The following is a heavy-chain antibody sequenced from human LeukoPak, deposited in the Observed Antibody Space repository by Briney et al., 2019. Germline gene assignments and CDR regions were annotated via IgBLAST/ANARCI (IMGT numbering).Heavy chain of an antibody. CDR1: GFSFSAYS. Sequence: GGSLRLSCAASGFSFSAYSMSWVRQAPGKGLEWVSYISSSGTIYYADSVKGRFTISRDNAKNSVYLQMNGLRDEDMAVYYCVRDPDALDYWGQGTLVTVSS. CDR3: VRDPDALDY. V-gene: IGHV3-48*02. CDR2: ISSSGTI. J-gene: IGHJ4*02.